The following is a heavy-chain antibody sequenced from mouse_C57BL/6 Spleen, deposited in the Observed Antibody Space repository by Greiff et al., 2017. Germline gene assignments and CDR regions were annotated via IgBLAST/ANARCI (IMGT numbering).Heavy chain of an antibody. Sequence: VQVVESGPELVKPGASVKISCKASGYAFSSSWMNWVKQRPGKGLEWIGRIYPGDGDTNYNGKFKGKATLTADKSSSTAYMQLSSLTSEDSAVYFCASITTVVEGEAMDYWGQGTSVTVSS. CDR2: IYPGDGDT. J-gene: IGHJ4*01. D-gene: IGHD1-1*01. CDR1: GYAFSSSW. V-gene: IGHV1-82*01. CDR3: ASITTVVEGEAMDY.